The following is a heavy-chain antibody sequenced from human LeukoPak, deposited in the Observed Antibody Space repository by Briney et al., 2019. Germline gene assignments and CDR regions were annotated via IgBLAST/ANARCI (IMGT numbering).Heavy chain of an antibody. D-gene: IGHD3-10*01. CDR1: GFTFSSYE. CDR3: ARSLINLWLLAFDL. J-gene: IGHJ4*02. V-gene: IGHV3-48*03. CDR2: ISSSGNTI. Sequence: GGSLRLSRAASGFTFSSYEMNWVRQAPGKGLEWVSYISSSGNTIYYADSMKGRFTISRDNAKNSLYLQMNSLRAEDTAVYYCARSLINLWLLAFDLWGQGTLVTVSS.